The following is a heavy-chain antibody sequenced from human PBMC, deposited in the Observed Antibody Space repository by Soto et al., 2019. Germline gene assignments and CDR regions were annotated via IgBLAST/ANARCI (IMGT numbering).Heavy chain of an antibody. CDR3: ARDLVSLIFGLKNYYYGIDV. J-gene: IGHJ6*02. CDR2: IIPIFGTA. V-gene: IGHV1-69*06. CDR1: GGTFSSYA. Sequence: QVQLVQSGAEVKKPGSSVKVSCKASGGTFSSYAISWVRQAPGQGLEWMGGIIPIFGTANYAQKFQGRVTITPDTSPGTAHMELGSVRSEDTAVDYCARDLVSLIFGLKNYYYGIDVWGQGTTVTLFS. D-gene: IGHD3-10*01.